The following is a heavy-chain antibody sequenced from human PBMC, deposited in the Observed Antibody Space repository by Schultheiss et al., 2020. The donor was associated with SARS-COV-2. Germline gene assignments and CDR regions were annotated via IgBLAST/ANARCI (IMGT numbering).Heavy chain of an antibody. CDR3: ARDLMSSSWYETYYGMDV. CDR2: ISYDGSNK. CDR1: GFTFSSYW. D-gene: IGHD6-13*01. V-gene: IGHV3-30*19. Sequence: GGSPRLSCAASGFTFSSYWMSWVRQAPGKGLEWVAVISYDGSNKYYADSVKGRFTISRDNSKNTLYLQMNSLRAEDTAVYYCARDLMSSSWYETYYGMDVWGQGTTVTVSS. J-gene: IGHJ6*02.